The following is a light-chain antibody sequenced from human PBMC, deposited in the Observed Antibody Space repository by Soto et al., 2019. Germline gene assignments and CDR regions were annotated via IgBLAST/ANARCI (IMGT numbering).Light chain of an antibody. J-gene: IGKJ1*01. V-gene: IGKV3-20*01. CDR3: QQYGSSPST. CDR2: GAS. CDR1: QSVGSK. Sequence: EIVLTQSPGTLSLSPGERATLSCRASQSVGSKLAWYRQAPGQAPRLLIYGASTRASDTPARFSGSGAGTDFNLTISGLEPEDFAVYYCQQYGSSPSTFGQGTKVEIK.